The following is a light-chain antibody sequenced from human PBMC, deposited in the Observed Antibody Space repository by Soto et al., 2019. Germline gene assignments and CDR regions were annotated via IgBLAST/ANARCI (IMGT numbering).Light chain of an antibody. CDR3: QQYNSYWT. CDR1: QSISSW. V-gene: IGKV1-5*03. Sequence: DIQMTQSPSTLSASVGDRVTITCRASQSISSWLAWYQQKPGKAPKLLIYKASSLESGVPPRFSGSRSGTEFTLTISSLQPDDFATYYCQQYNSYWTFGQGTKVEIK. CDR2: KAS. J-gene: IGKJ1*01.